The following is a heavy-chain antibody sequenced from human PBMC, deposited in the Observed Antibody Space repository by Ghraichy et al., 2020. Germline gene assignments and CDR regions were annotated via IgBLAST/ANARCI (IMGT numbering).Heavy chain of an antibody. V-gene: IGHV3-11*04. J-gene: IGHJ4*02. D-gene: IGHD5-12*01. Sequence: GGSLRLSCAGSGFSFSDSYMTWIRQASGKGLEWVSYISSTSNTIHYADSVKGRFTISRDNAKNSLYLQMNSLTAEDTAVYYCARGRGYYDFWGQGTLGTVSS. CDR2: ISSTSNTI. CDR3: ARGRGYYDF. CDR1: GFSFSDSY.